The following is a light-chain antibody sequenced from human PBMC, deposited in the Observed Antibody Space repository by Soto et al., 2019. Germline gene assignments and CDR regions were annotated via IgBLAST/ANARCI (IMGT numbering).Light chain of an antibody. V-gene: IGKV3-20*01. J-gene: IGKJ2*01. Sequence: FSPGERATLSCRASQSVSSTYLAWYQQKPGQAPRLLIYGASSRATGIPDRFSGSGSGTDFTLTISRLEPEDFAVYYCQQYETFGQGTKVDIK. CDR2: GAS. CDR1: QSVSSTY. CDR3: QQYET.